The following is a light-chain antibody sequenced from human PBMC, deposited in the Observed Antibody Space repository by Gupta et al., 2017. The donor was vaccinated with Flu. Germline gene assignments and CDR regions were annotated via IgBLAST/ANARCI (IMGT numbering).Light chain of an antibody. V-gene: IGLV6-57*02. CDR1: SGSIASNY. CDR2: EDK. CDR3: QYEDSNNQM. J-gene: IGLJ3*02. Sequence: VTISGTGSSGSIASNYVRWYHQRTGTAPNLVIYEDKKRRSGVPDRFSGSIERSSNATSLTIAGMKTEDEDDYYCQYEDSNNQMFGGGTTLTVL.